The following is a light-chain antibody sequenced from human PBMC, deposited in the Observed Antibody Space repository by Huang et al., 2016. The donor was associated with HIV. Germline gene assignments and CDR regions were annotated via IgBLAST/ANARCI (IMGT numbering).Light chain of an antibody. J-gene: IGKJ1*01. CDR1: QSSNSN. V-gene: IGKV3-15*01. Sequence: EIVLTQSPATLSVSPGERATLSCRASQSSNSNLAWYQQKYGQAPRLLISGASTRASGIPARFSGSGSRTEFTLTISSLQSEDFAVYYCQQYYHWPQTFGQGTKVEIK. CDR2: GAS. CDR3: QQYYHWPQT.